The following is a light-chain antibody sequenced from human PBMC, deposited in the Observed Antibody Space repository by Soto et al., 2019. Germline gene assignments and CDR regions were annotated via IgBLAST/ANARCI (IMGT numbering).Light chain of an antibody. CDR2: DAS. CDR1: QSVSSY. Sequence: EIVLTQSPATLSWSPGERATLCCRASQSVSSYLAWYQQKPGQAPRLLIYDASTRATGIPARFSGSGSGTDFTLTISSLEPEDFAVYYCQQRSSSLTFGGGTKVQI. V-gene: IGKV3-11*01. J-gene: IGKJ4*01. CDR3: QQRSSSLT.